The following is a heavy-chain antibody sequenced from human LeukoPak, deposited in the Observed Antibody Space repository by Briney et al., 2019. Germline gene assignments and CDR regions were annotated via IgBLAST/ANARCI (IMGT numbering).Heavy chain of an antibody. V-gene: IGHV4-34*01. CDR1: GGSFSGYY. Sequence: SETLSLTCAVYGGSFSGYYWSWIRQPPGKGLEWIGEINHSGSTNYNPSLESRVTISVDTSKNQFSLKLSSVTAADTAVYYCARMTTVTSLDYWGQGTLVTVSS. CDR2: INHSGST. J-gene: IGHJ4*02. CDR3: ARMTTVTSLDY. D-gene: IGHD4-17*01.